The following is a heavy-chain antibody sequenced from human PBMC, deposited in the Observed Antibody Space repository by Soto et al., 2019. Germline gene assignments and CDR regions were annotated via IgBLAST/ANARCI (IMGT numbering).Heavy chain of an antibody. CDR3: AHRTARDSITAYDY. J-gene: IGHJ4*02. V-gene: IGHV2-5*02. CDR2: IYWDADK. CDR1: GFSLNTTDVG. Sequence: QITLKESGPTLVKPTQTLTLTCTFSGFSLNTTDVGVGWIRQPPGKALEWLALIYWDADKRYSPSLKTRLTITKDTSKDQVVLTMTNMDPVDTATYYCAHRTARDSITAYDYWGQGTLVTVSS. D-gene: IGHD1-20*01.